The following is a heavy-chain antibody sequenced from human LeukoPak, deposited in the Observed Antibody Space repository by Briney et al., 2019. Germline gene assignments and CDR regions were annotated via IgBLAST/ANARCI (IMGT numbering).Heavy chain of an antibody. Sequence: GGSLRLSCAASGFTVSSNYMSWVRQAPGKGLEWISVIYSGGSTYYADSVKGRFTISRDNAKNALYLQMNSLRAEDTALYYCAKDYDSSGYGMDVWGQGTTVTVSS. CDR3: AKDYDSSGYGMDV. CDR1: GFTVSSNY. V-gene: IGHV3-53*05. D-gene: IGHD3-22*01. J-gene: IGHJ6*02. CDR2: IYSGGST.